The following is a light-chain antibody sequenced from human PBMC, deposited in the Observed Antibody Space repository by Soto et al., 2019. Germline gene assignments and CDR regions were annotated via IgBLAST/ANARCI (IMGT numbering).Light chain of an antibody. Sequence: QSALTQPPSVSGAPGQRVTISCTGSSSNIGAGYDVHWYQQLPGTAPKLLIYGNTNRPSGVPDRFSGSKSGASASLAITGLQAEDEADYYCQSYDAGLSAYVFGSGTKLTVL. J-gene: IGLJ1*01. CDR1: SSNIGAGYD. V-gene: IGLV1-40*01. CDR3: QSYDAGLSAYV. CDR2: GNT.